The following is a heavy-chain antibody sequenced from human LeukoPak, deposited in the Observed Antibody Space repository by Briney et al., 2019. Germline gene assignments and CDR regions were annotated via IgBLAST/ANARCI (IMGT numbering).Heavy chain of an antibody. D-gene: IGHD6-19*01. CDR3: ARESYSGGWYSGYYYYGMDV. Sequence: QTGGSLRLSCAASGFTVSSNYMSWVRQAPGKGLEWVSVIYSGGSTYYADSVKGRFTISRDNSKNTLYLQMNSLRAEDTAVYYCARESYSGGWYSGYYYYGMDVWGQGTTVTVSS. V-gene: IGHV3-53*01. CDR2: IYSGGST. J-gene: IGHJ6*02. CDR1: GFTVSSNY.